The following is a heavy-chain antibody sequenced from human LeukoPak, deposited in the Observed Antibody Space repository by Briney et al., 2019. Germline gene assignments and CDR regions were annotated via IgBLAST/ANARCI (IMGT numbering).Heavy chain of an antibody. D-gene: IGHD3-10*01. V-gene: IGHV4-31*03. J-gene: IGHJ5*02. Sequence: SQTLSLTCTVSGGSIINDDYYWSWIRQLPGKGLEWIGYIYYSGSTYYNPSLKSRVTISIDTSENQFSLKVSSVTAADTAVYYCARDRGPSWFDPWGQGTLVTVSS. CDR2: IYYSGST. CDR3: ARDRGPSWFDP. CDR1: GGSIINDDYY.